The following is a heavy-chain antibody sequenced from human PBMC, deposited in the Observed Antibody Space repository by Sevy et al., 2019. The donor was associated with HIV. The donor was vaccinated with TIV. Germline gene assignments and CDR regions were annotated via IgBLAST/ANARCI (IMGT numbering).Heavy chain of an antibody. CDR3: ARETARSGSQNDY. J-gene: IGHJ4*02. D-gene: IGHD1-26*01. CDR1: GFTFSSYG. V-gene: IGHV3-33*01. CDR2: IWYDGSNK. Sequence: GGALRLSCAAAGFTFSSYGMHLVRQAPGKGLDCVAVIWYDGSNKYYADCVKGRFTISRDNSKNTLYLQMNSLRVEDTAVYYCARETARSGSQNDYWGLGTLVTVSS.